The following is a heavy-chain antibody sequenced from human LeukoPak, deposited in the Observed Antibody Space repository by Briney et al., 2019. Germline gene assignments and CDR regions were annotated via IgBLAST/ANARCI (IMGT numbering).Heavy chain of an antibody. V-gene: IGHV1-24*01. D-gene: IGHD1-1*01. J-gene: IGHJ4*02. CDR1: GYTLTELS. CDR3: ARAPATANWSAYYFDS. CDR2: FDPEDGET. Sequence: ASVKVSCKVSGYTLTELSMHWVRQAPGKGLEWMGGFDPEDGETIYAQKFQGRVTMTEDTSTDTAYMELSSLRSEDTAVYYCARAPATANWSAYYFDSWGQGTLVTVSS.